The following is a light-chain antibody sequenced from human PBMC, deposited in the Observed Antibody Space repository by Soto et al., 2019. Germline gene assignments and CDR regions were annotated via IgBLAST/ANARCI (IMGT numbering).Light chain of an antibody. CDR3: QQSYSTPFT. V-gene: IGKV1-39*01. CDR1: QSISSY. Sequence: DIQMTQSPSSLSASVGDRVTITCRASQSISSYLNWYQQKPGKAPKFLIYAASSLQSGVPSRFSGRGSGTDFTLTISSLQPEDFATYYCQQSYSTPFTFGPGTKVDIK. CDR2: AAS. J-gene: IGKJ3*01.